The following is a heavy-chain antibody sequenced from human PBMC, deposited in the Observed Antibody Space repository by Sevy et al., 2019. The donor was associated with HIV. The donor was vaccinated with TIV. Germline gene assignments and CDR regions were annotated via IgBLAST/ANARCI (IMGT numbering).Heavy chain of an antibody. CDR3: TTGGSLFQH. CDR1: GFTFTNVW. J-gene: IGHJ1*01. CDR2: IKSKTDGGTT. Sequence: GGSLRLSCAASGFTFTNVWMGWVRQAPGKGLEWVAHIKSKTDGGTTDYAAPVRGRLTISRDNSKNKLYLQMNSLKTEDTAVYYCTTGGSLFQHWGQGTLVTVSS. V-gene: IGHV3-15*01. D-gene: IGHD3-16*01.